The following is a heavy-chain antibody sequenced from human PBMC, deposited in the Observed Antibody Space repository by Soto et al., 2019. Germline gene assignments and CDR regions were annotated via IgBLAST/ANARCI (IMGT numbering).Heavy chain of an antibody. CDR3: ARDYRAAAAGTLGDHYYGMDV. CDR1: GGSVSSGSYY. J-gene: IGHJ6*02. V-gene: IGHV4-61*01. CDR2: IYYSGST. Sequence: QVQLQESGPGLVKPSETLSLTCTVSGGSVSSGSYYWSWIRQPPGKGLEWIGDIYYSGSTNYNPSLKTRVTISVDTSKNQFSLKLSSVTAADTAVYYCARDYRAAAAGTLGDHYYGMDVCGQGTTVTVSS. D-gene: IGHD6-13*01.